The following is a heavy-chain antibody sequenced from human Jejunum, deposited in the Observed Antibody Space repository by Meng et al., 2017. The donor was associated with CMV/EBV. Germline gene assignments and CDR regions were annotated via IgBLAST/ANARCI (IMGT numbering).Heavy chain of an antibody. J-gene: IGHJ5*02. CDR2: INPNSGGT. V-gene: IGHV1-2*02. D-gene: IGHD6-13*01. CDR1: GYTFTGYY. Sequence: KASGYTFTGYYMHWLRQAPGQGLEWMGWINPNSGGTNYAQKFQGRVTMTRDTSTSTVFMELSGLRSEDTAVYFCVRSFFGGYFDPWGQGTLVTVSS. CDR3: VRSFFGGYFDP.